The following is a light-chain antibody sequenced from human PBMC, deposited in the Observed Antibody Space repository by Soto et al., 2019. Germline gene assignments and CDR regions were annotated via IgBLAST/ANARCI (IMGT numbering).Light chain of an antibody. J-gene: IGLJ2*01. V-gene: IGLV2-14*01. CDR1: SSDIGGYNY. CDR2: EVS. CDR3: SSYASSSTI. Sequence: QSALTQPASVSGSPGQSITISCTGTSSDIGGYNYVSWYQQHPGKAPKLIIYEVSTRPSGVSNRFSGSKSGNTASLTISGLQAEDEADYYCSSYASSSTIFAGGTKLTVL.